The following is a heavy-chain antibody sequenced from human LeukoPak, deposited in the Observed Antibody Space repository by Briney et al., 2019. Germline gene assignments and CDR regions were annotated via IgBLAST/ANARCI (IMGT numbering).Heavy chain of an antibody. Sequence: SVKGSCKASGGTFSSYAISWVRQAPGQGLEWMGRIIPIFGIANYAQKFQGRVTITADKSTSTAYMELSSLRSEDTAVYYCASGPYGGNSGTLDYWGQGTLVTVSS. D-gene: IGHD4-23*01. CDR3: ASGPYGGNSGTLDY. CDR2: IIPIFGIA. J-gene: IGHJ4*02. V-gene: IGHV1-69*04. CDR1: GGTFSSYA.